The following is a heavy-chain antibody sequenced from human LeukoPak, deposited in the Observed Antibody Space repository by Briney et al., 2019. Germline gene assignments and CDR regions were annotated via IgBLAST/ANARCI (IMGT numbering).Heavy chain of an antibody. CDR3: ARAPDELLSKGGY. CDR1: GYTFTGYY. CDR2: IDPNSGGT. D-gene: IGHD2-2*01. Sequence: GASVKVSCKASGYTFTGYYMHWVRQAPGQGLEWMGWIDPNSGGTNYAQKFQGRVTMTRDTSISTAYMELSRLRSDDTAVYYCARAPDELLSKGGYWGQGTLVTVSS. J-gene: IGHJ4*02. V-gene: IGHV1-2*02.